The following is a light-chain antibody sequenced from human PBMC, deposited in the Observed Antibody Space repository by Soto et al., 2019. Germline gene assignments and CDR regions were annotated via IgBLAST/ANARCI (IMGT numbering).Light chain of an antibody. CDR1: QSVSSNY. V-gene: IGKV3-20*01. Sequence: EIVLTQSPGTLSLSPGERATLSCRASQSVSSNYVAWFQQKPGQAPRLLIYAASSRATGIPDRFSGSGSGTDFTLTISRLEPEDFAVYYCQQYGSSPQTFGQGTKVDIK. J-gene: IGKJ1*01. CDR3: QQYGSSPQT. CDR2: AAS.